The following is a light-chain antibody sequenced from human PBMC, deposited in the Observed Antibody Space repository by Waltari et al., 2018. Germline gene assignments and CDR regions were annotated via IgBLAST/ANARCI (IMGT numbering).Light chain of an antibody. CDR2: AAS. V-gene: IGKV1-39*01. J-gene: IGKJ3*01. CDR3: QQSST. Sequence: DIQMTQSPSSLSASVGDRVTITCRASQSISSYLNWYQQKPGKAPKLLIYAASSLQSGVPSRCSGSGSGTDFTLTISSLQPEDFATYYCQQSSTFGPGTKVDIK. CDR1: QSISSY.